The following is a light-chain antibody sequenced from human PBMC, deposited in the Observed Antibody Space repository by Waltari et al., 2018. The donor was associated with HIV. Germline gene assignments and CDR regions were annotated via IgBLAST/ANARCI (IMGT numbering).Light chain of an antibody. CDR2: GAS. J-gene: IGKJ2*01. V-gene: IGKV1-NL1*01. CDR1: QGVSDS. Sequence: DIQMAQSPSSLSASVGDRVTIICRASQGVSDSLAWYQQKPGQAPQLLVSGASRLEGGVPPRFGGGASGTTYSLTISSLQPEDSAIYYCQQYYTLPYTFGQGTNLEIK. CDR3: QQYYTLPYT.